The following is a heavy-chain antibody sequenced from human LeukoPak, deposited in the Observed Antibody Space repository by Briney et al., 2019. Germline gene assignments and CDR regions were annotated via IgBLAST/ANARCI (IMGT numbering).Heavy chain of an antibody. CDR3: TRDKLELRQFDY. Sequence: GGSLRLSCAVSGFTLSNAWMSWVRQAPGKGLEWVCRIKSKTDGDTTDYAAPVKGRFTISRDESKDTLYLQMSSLKAEDTAVYYCTRDKLELRQFDYWGQGTLVTVSS. D-gene: IGHD1-7*01. CDR1: GFTLSNAW. CDR2: IKSKTDGDTT. V-gene: IGHV3-15*01. J-gene: IGHJ4*02.